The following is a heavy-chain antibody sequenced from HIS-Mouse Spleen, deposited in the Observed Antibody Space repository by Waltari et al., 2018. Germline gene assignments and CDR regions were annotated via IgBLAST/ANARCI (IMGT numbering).Heavy chain of an antibody. J-gene: IGHJ4*02. CDR1: GGSFSGSY. V-gene: IGHV4-34*01. Sequence: QVQLQQWGAGLLKPSETLSLTCAVYGGSFSGSYWIWLRQPPGKGLEWIGEINHSGSTNYNPSLKSRVTISVDTSKNQFSLKLSSVTAADTAVYYCARERYYGSGSDYWGQGTLVTVSS. CDR2: INHSGST. CDR3: ARERYYGSGSDY. D-gene: IGHD3-10*01.